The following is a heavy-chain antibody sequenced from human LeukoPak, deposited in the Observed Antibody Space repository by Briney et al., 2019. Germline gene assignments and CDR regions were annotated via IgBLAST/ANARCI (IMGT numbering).Heavy chain of an antibody. CDR1: GFTFSSYT. J-gene: IGHJ4*02. CDR3: ARDSVAARRRSYFDY. CDR2: ISSSSTYI. V-gene: IGHV3-21*01. D-gene: IGHD6-6*01. Sequence: GGSLRLSCAASGFTFSSYTMNWVRQAPGKGLEWVSSISSSSTYINYADSVKGRFTISRDNAKNSLYLQMNSLRAEDTAVYYCARDSVAARRRSYFDYWGQGTLVTVSS.